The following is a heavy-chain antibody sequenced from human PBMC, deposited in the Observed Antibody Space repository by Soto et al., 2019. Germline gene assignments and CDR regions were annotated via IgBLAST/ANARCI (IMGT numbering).Heavy chain of an antibody. CDR2: THYTGSI. Sequence: PSETLSLTCTVSGGSISSYYWSWIRQSPGKGLEWIGYTHYTGSINYNPSFKSRVTMSVDTSRNQFSLRLTSVTAADTAVYYCSRSIDSSGYYFSNYWGQGTLVTVSS. V-gene: IGHV4-59*01. CDR1: GGSISSYY. CDR3: SRSIDSSGYYFSNY. J-gene: IGHJ4*02. D-gene: IGHD3-22*01.